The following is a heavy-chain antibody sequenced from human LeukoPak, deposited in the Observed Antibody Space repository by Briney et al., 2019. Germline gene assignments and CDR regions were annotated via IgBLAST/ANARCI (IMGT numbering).Heavy chain of an antibody. J-gene: IGHJ3*02. CDR2: ISYDGSNK. CDR1: GFTFSSYG. V-gene: IGHV3-30*18. D-gene: IGHD3-22*01. CDR3: AKPYYDSRGYDAFDI. Sequence: GGSLRLSCAASGFTFSSYGMHWLRQAPGKGLEWVADISYDGSNKYFADSVKGRFTISRDNSKNTLYLQMNSLRAEDTAVYYCAKPYYDSRGYDAFDIWGQGTKVTVSS.